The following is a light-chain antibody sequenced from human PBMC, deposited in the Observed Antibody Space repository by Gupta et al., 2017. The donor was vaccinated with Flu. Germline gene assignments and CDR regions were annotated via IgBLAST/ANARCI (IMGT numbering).Light chain of an antibody. V-gene: IGLV2-14*01. CDR3: SSYTSNRGV. CDR1: SSAVGGYNV. CDR2: EVT. Sequence: QSTTISCTGTSSAVGGYNVVSWYQQHPGKAPKLIIYEVTNRPSGVSNRFSGSKSGNTASLTISGLQAEDEANYYCSSYTSNRGVFGGGTELTVL. J-gene: IGLJ3*02.